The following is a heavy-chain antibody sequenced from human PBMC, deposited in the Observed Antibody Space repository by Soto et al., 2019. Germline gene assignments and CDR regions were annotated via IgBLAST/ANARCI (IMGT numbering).Heavy chain of an antibody. J-gene: IGHJ1*01. Sequence: PGVSLRLSCSPGRISFSSSSMNWVRQGPGKGLEWVSYISSSSSTIYYADSVKGRFTISRDNAKNSLYLQMNSLRDEDTAVYYCASYYDSNGYYPRVWGQGT. CDR2: ISSSSSTI. CDR1: RISFSSSS. D-gene: IGHD3-22*01. V-gene: IGHV3-48*02. CDR3: ASYYDSNGYYPRV.